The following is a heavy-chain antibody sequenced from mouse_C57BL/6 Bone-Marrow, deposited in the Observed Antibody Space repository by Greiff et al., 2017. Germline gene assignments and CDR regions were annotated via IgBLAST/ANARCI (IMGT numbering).Heavy chain of an antibody. Sequence: QVQLQQPGAELVKPGASVKLSCKASGYTFTSYWMQWVKQRPGQGLEWIGEIDPSDSYTNYNQKFKGKATLTVDTSSSTAYLQLSSLTSEDSAVDDCARALYYGSTYYAMDYWGQGTSVTVSA. D-gene: IGHD1-1*01. CDR2: IDPSDSYT. J-gene: IGHJ4*01. V-gene: IGHV1-50*01. CDR1: GYTFTSYW. CDR3: ARALYYGSTYYAMDY.